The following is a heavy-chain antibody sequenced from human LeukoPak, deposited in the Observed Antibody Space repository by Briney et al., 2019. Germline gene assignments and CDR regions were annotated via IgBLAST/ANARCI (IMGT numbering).Heavy chain of an antibody. J-gene: IGHJ4*02. V-gene: IGHV6-1*01. Sequence: SQTLSLTCAISGDSVSNNGVTWGWIRQSPSRGLEWLGRTYYRSKWYFDYAVSVNSRITINPDKSKNQLSLQLNSVTPDDTAVYYCARERGSPTWIDYWGQGTLVTVSS. D-gene: IGHD1-26*01. CDR1: GDSVSNNGVT. CDR3: ARERGSPTWIDY. CDR2: TYYRSKWYF.